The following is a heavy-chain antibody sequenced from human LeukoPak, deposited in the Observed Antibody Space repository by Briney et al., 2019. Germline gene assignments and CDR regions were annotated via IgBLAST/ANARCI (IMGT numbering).Heavy chain of an antibody. CDR1: GFTFSSYS. V-gene: IGHV3-48*01. J-gene: IGHJ4*02. CDR3: ARRQLLGY. CDR2: ISSSSTI. Sequence: PGGSLRLSCAASGFTFSSYSMNWVRQAPGKGLEWVSYISSSSTIYYADSVKGRFTISRDNAKNSLYLQMNSLRAEDTAVYYCARRQLLGYWGQGTLVTVSS. D-gene: IGHD6-6*01.